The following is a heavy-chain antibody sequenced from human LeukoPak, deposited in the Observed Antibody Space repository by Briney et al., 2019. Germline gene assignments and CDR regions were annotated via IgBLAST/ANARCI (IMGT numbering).Heavy chain of an antibody. Sequence: GASVKVSCKASGYTFTGYYMHWVRQAPGQGLEWMGWINPNSGGTNYAQKFQGRVTMTRDTSISTAYMELSRLRSDDTAVYYCAREYSSSPLYYYYYMDVWGKGTTVTVPS. V-gene: IGHV1-2*02. CDR3: AREYSSSPLYYYYYMDV. J-gene: IGHJ6*03. CDR2: INPNSGGT. D-gene: IGHD6-6*01. CDR1: GYTFTGYY.